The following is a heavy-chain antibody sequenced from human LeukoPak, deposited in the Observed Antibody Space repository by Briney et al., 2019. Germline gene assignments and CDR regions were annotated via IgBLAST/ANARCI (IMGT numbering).Heavy chain of an antibody. D-gene: IGHD3-3*01. J-gene: IGHJ5*02. CDR2: IYTSGST. CDR1: GGSISSGSYY. V-gene: IGHV4-61*02. Sequence: SETLSLTCTVSGGSISSGSYYWRWIRQPDGKGLEWIGRIYTSGSTNYNPSLKSRVTISVDKSKNQFSLKLSSVTAADTAVYYCARELRFLEWATKPWGQGTLVTVSS. CDR3: ARELRFLEWATKP.